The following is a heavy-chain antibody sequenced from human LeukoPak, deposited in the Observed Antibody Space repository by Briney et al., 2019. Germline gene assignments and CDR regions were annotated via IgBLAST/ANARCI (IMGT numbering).Heavy chain of an antibody. J-gene: IGHJ4*02. V-gene: IGHV3-74*01. Sequence: GGSLRLSCAASGFTFDDYGMSWVRQAPGKGLVWVSRISPDGSIISYADSVEGRFTISRDNAKDTLYLQMNSLRADDTAVYYCVRDYFASFDCWGQGTLVTVSS. CDR2: ISPDGSII. D-gene: IGHD2/OR15-2a*01. CDR3: VRDYFASFDC. CDR1: GFTFDDYG.